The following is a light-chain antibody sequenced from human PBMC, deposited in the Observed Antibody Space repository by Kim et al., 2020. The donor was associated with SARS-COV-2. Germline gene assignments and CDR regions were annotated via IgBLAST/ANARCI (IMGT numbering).Light chain of an antibody. Sequence: SAGERVSLSCRASQSVAGYYFGGYQQKPGQAPRLLISAASTRATGIPDRFSGSGSGTDFTLTISSLEPEDFAVYYCQYYGASPGTFGQGTKVDIK. V-gene: IGKV3-20*01. CDR3: QYYGASPGT. J-gene: IGKJ1*01. CDR2: AAS. CDR1: QSVAGYY.